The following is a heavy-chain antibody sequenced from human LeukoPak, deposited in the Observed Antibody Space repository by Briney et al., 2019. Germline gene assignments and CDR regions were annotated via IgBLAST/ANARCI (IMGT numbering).Heavy chain of an antibody. CDR2: ISAGGDLT. CDR1: GFTFSSYG. Sequence: GGSLTLSCAASGFTFSSYGMNRVRQAPGKELEWVAAISAGGDLTNYADSVKGRFTISRDSYKNMLYVQMNSLRAEDTAIYYCARGLISCATYFSLFDCGGQGTLVTVSS. CDR3: ARGLISCATYFSLFDC. J-gene: IGHJ4*02. V-gene: IGHV3-23*01. D-gene: IGHD2/OR15-2a*01.